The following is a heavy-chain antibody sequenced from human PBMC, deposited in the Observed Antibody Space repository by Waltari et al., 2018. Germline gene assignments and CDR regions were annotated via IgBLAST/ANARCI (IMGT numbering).Heavy chain of an antibody. CDR1: GLNFMNYE. D-gene: IGHD6-19*01. J-gene: IGHJ4*02. CDR2: IGTSAGDI. CDR3: ATDVSGWVDFEH. V-gene: IGHV3-48*03. Sequence: EVQLVESGGDMVHPGGSLRLSCVVHGLNFMNYEMDWVRLAPGKGLEWISYIGTSAGDIYYAESVKGRFTISRDNVKNSLYLQMNSLRVEDTAVYYCATDVSGWVDFEHWGRGTLVTVSS.